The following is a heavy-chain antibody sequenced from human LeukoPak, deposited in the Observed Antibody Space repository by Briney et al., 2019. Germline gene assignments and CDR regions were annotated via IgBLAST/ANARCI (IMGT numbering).Heavy chain of an antibody. CDR3: ARVVWFGELAYYFDY. CDR1: GGSISSGDYY. J-gene: IGHJ4*02. V-gene: IGHV4-30-4*02. Sequence: SETLSPTCTVSGGSISSGDYYWSWIRQPPRKGLEWIGYIYYSGSTYYDPSLKSRVTISVDTSKNQFSLKLSSVTAADTAVYYCARVVWFGELAYYFDYWGQGTLVTVSS. D-gene: IGHD3-10*01. CDR2: IYYSGST.